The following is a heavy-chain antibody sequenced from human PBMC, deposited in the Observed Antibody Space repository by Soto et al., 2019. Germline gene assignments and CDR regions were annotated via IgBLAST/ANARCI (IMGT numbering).Heavy chain of an antibody. CDR2: ISTYNGNQ. CDR3: ARYCSGGTCYYAFDI. Sequence: ASVKVSCKASGYTFSNYDISWVRQAPGQGLEWMGWISTYNGNQYYPQKSQGRLPITTDTSTSTAFMELRSLISDYTAFYYCARYCSGGTCYYAFDIWGQGTMVTVSS. J-gene: IGHJ3*02. CDR1: GYTFSNYD. D-gene: IGHD2-15*01. V-gene: IGHV1-18*01.